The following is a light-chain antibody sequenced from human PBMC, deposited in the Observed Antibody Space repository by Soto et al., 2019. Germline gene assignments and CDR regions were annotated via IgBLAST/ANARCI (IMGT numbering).Light chain of an antibody. CDR3: QQYGGSPPIT. CDR2: GAS. Sequence: EIVLTQSPGTLSLSPGERATLSCRASQSVGSNYLVWYQQKPGQAPRLLIYGASSRATGIPDRFSGSGSETDFTLTISRLEPEDFAVYYCQQYGGSPPITFGQGTRLEIK. CDR1: QSVGSNY. V-gene: IGKV3-20*01. J-gene: IGKJ5*01.